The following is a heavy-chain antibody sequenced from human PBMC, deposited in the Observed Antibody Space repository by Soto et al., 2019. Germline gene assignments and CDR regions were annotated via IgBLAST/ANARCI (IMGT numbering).Heavy chain of an antibody. D-gene: IGHD1-1*01. CDR1: GDSIRSAGHY. CDR2: IYYTGST. V-gene: IGHV4-31*03. Sequence: SETLSLTCTVPGDSIRSAGHYWSWIRQHPGKGLEWIGYIYYTGSTYYNPSLKSRVSISLDTSQNQFSLKLTSVTAADTAVYYCARSGASGIIITRKWFDPWGQGTLVTVSS. CDR3: ARSGASGIIITRKWFDP. J-gene: IGHJ5*02.